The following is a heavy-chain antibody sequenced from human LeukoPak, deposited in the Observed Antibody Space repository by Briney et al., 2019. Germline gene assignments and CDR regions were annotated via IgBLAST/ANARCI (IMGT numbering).Heavy chain of an antibody. D-gene: IGHD2-2*01. J-gene: IGHJ5*02. V-gene: IGHV1-3*01. CDR2: FNAGNGNT. CDR3: ARNLGGSSTT. Sequence: ASVKVSCKASGYIFTSYVMHWVRQAPGQRLEWMGWFNAGNGNTKYSQKFQDRVTITRDTSASTAYMELSSLRSEDTAVYYCARNLGGSSTTWGQGTLVTVSS. CDR1: GYIFTSYV.